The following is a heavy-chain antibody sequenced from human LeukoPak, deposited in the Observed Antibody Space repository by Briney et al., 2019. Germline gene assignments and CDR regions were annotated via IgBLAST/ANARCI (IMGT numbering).Heavy chain of an antibody. D-gene: IGHD2-2*01. J-gene: IGHJ4*02. CDR1: GYTFTGYY. Sequence: ASVKVSCKASGYTFTGYYMHWVRQAPGQGLEWMGWINPNSGGTNYAQKFQGRVTMTRDTSISTAYMELSRLRSDDTAVYYCARVVPADASIDYWGQGTLVTVSS. CDR3: ARVVPADASIDY. CDR2: INPNSGGT. V-gene: IGHV1-2*02.